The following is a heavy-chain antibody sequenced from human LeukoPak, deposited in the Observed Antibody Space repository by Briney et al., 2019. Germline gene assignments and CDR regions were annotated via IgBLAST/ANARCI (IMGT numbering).Heavy chain of an antibody. J-gene: IGHJ3*01. CDR3: ARSNPNRNALDL. CDR1: GFTLNSNL. D-gene: IGHD1-14*01. Sequence: GGSLRLSCAASGFTLNSNLMSWVRQAPGRGLEWVANIKKDGSEESYLDSVKGRFTVSRDNAKNSLFLQMNSLRAEDTAVYYCARSNPNRNALDLWGQGTMVTISS. V-gene: IGHV3-7*01. CDR2: IKKDGSEE.